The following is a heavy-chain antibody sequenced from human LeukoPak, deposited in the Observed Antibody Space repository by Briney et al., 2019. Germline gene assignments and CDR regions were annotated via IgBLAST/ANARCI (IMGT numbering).Heavy chain of an antibody. CDR1: GFTFSSYW. J-gene: IGHJ6*02. D-gene: IGHD6-19*01. CDR3: ARDASSGWLRYYYYGMDV. V-gene: IGHV3-7*01. Sequence: GGSLRLSCAASGFTFSSYWMSWVRQAPGKGLEWVANIKQDGSEKYYVDSVKGRFTISRDNAKNSLYLQMNSLRAEDTAVYYCARDASSGWLRYYYYGMDVWGQGTTVTVSS. CDR2: IKQDGSEK.